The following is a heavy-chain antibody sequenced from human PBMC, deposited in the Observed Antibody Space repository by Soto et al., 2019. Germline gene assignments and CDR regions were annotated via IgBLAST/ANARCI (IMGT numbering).Heavy chain of an antibody. Sequence: GGSLRLSCAASGFTFSSYAMSWVRPAPGKGLEWVSAISGIGGSTYYADSVKGRFTISRDNSKNTLYLQMNSLRAEDTAVYYCAKEGSGRTHFDYWGQGTLVTVSS. CDR3: AKEGSGRTHFDY. V-gene: IGHV3-23*01. CDR2: ISGIGGST. CDR1: GFTFSSYA. D-gene: IGHD6-19*01. J-gene: IGHJ4*02.